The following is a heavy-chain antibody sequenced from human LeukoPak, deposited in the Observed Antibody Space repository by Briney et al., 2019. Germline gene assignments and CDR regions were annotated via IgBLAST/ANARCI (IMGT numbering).Heavy chain of an antibody. CDR3: AASLWFGESVFDP. J-gene: IGHJ5*02. Sequence: SETLSLTRAVYGGSFSGYYWSWIRQPPGKGLEWIGEINHSGSTNYNPSLKSRVTISVDTSKNQLSLKLSSVTAADTAVYYCAASLWFGESVFDPWGQGTLVTVSS. V-gene: IGHV4-34*01. D-gene: IGHD3-10*01. CDR2: INHSGST. CDR1: GGSFSGYY.